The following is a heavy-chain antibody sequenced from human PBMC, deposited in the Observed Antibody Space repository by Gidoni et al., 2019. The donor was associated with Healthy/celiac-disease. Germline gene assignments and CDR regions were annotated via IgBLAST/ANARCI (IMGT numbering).Heavy chain of an antibody. CDR1: GYTFTSYD. CDR3: ARGTVTTFGVGWGYYYYGMDV. CDR2: MNPNSGNT. D-gene: IGHD4-4*01. V-gene: IGHV1-8*01. Sequence: QVQLVQSGAEVKKPGASVKVSCKASGYTFTSYDINWVRQATGQGLEWMGWMNPNSGNTGYAQKFQGRVTMTRNTSISTAYMELSSLRSEDTAVYYCARGTVTTFGVGWGYYYYGMDVWGQGTTVTVSS. J-gene: IGHJ6*02.